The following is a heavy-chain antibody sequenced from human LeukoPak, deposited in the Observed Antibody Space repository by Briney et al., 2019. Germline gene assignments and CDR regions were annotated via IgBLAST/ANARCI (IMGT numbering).Heavy chain of an antibody. D-gene: IGHD6-25*01. V-gene: IGHV3-21*06. CDR2: ISTSSTYT. CDR1: GFTFGDYS. CDR3: ARDGSGFYLYYYMDV. J-gene: IGHJ6*03. Sequence: GGSLRLSCAASGFTFGDYSINWVRQAPGKGLEWVSSISTSSTYTFYADSVKGRFTISGDNRKNILYLQMSSLTAEDTAVYYCARDGSGFYLYYYMDVWGKGTTVTVSS.